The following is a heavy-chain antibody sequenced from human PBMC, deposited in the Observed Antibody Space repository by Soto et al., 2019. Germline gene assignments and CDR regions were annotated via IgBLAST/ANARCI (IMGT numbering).Heavy chain of an antibody. Sequence: VGSLRLSCAASGFTFSIAWMSWVRQAPGKGLEWVGRIKSKTDGGTTDYAAPVKGRFTISRDDSKNTLYLQMNSLKTEDTAVYHCTTSYDFWSGYYRGGGDYWGQGTLVTVSS. V-gene: IGHV3-15*01. D-gene: IGHD3-3*01. CDR1: GFTFSIAW. CDR3: TTSYDFWSGYYRGGGDY. CDR2: IKSKTDGGTT. J-gene: IGHJ4*02.